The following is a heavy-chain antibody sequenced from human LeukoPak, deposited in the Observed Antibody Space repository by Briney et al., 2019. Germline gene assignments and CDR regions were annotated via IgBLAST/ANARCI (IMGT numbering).Heavy chain of an antibody. D-gene: IGHD2-21*01. Sequence: GGSLRLSCTASGLTFTSYAMSWVRQAPGKGLEYVSGISNTGGRTYYADSMKGRFTISRDNSKNTVYLQMNSLRAEDTAVYYCAKDCCGTSLFDNWGQGTLVTVSS. CDR1: GLTFTSYA. J-gene: IGHJ4*02. V-gene: IGHV3-23*01. CDR3: AKDCCGTSLFDN. CDR2: ISNTGGRT.